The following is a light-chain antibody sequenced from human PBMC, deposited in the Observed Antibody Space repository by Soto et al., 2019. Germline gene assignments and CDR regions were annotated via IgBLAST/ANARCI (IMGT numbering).Light chain of an antibody. V-gene: IGLV2-14*01. CDR3: SSYTSSSTRV. CDR1: SSDVGGYNY. CDR2: EVS. Sequence: QSALTQPASVSGSPGQSITISCTGTSSDVGGYNYVSWYQQHPGKAPKLMIYEVSNRPSGVSNRFSSSKSGNTASLTISGLQAEDEADYSCSSYTSSSTRVFGGGTKLTVL. J-gene: IGLJ3*02.